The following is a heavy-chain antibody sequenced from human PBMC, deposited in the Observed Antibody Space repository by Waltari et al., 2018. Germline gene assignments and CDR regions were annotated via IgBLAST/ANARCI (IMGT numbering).Heavy chain of an antibody. CDR1: GGTFSSYA. J-gene: IGHJ4*02. CDR2: IIPIFGTA. CDR3: ATSRNGYTHLGYFDY. D-gene: IGHD5-12*01. Sequence: QVQLVQSGAEVKKPGSSVKVSCKASGGTFSSYAISWVRQAPGQGLEWMGGIIPIFGTANYAQKFQGRVTITADTSTDTAYMELSSLRSEDTAVYYCATSRNGYTHLGYFDYWGQGTLVTVSS. V-gene: IGHV1-69*14.